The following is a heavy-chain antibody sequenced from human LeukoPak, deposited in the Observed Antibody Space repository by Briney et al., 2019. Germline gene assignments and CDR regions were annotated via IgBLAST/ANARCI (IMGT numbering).Heavy chain of an antibody. Sequence: GGSLRLSCAASGFTFSNARMSWVRQAPGKGLEWVGRIKSKTDGGTTDYAAPVKGRFTISRDDSKNTLYLQMNSLKTEDTAVYYCTTGGGYSSSAWVWCYWGQGTLVTVSS. CDR2: IKSKTDGGTT. CDR1: GFTFSNAR. V-gene: IGHV3-15*01. J-gene: IGHJ4*02. CDR3: TTGGGYSSSAWVWCY. D-gene: IGHD6-13*01.